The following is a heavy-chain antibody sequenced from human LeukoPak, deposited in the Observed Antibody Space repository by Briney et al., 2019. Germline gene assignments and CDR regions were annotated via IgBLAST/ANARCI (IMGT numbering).Heavy chain of an antibody. D-gene: IGHD2-8*01. CDR2: INPNSGGT. CDR3: ARLGCTNGVCYLFDY. Sequence: ASVKVSCKASGYTFTGYYMHWVRQAPGQGLEWMGWINPNSGGTNYAQKFQGRVTMTRDTSISTAYMELSRLRSDDTAVYYCARLGCTNGVCYLFDYWGQGTLVTVSP. V-gene: IGHV1-2*02. J-gene: IGHJ4*02. CDR1: GYTFTGYY.